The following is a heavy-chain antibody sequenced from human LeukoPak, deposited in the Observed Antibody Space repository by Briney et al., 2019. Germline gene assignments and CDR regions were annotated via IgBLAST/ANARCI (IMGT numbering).Heavy chain of an antibody. J-gene: IGHJ4*02. CDR3: VRAYKKFYFDY. CDR2: INPKSGVT. V-gene: IGHV1-2*02. D-gene: IGHD5-24*01. CDR1: GYTFTGYY. Sequence: ASVKVSCKASGYTFTGYYMHWVRQAPGQGLEWMGWINPKSGVTNYAQMFQGRVTMTRDTSISTAYMELSRLRSDDTAVYYCVRAYKKFYFDYWGQGPLVTVSS.